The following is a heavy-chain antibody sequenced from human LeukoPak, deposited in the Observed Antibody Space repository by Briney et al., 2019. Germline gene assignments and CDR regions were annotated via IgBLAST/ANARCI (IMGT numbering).Heavy chain of an antibody. Sequence: GGSLRLSCAASGFTFSSYSMNWVRQAPGKGLEWVSYISSSSSTIYYADSVKGRLTISRDNAKNSLYLQMNSLRAEDTAVYYCARGLDSSGYYQYYFDYWGQGTLVTVSS. D-gene: IGHD3-22*01. CDR3: ARGLDSSGYYQYYFDY. CDR2: ISSSSSTI. CDR1: GFTFSSYS. J-gene: IGHJ4*02. V-gene: IGHV3-48*04.